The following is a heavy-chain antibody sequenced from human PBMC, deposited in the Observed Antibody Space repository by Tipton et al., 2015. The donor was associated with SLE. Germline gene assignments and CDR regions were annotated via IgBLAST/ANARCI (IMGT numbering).Heavy chain of an antibody. CDR2: IFRSGNA. V-gene: IGHV4-30-2*01. Sequence: RSLRLSCAVSGGSINSGDYSWSWIRRPPGKGLEWIGYIFRSGNAYYNPSLKSRVTISLDMSTNQFSLKLTSLTAADTAVYYCARRSPRGDYDYWFDPWGRGTLVTVSS. CDR3: ARRSPRGDYDYWFDP. J-gene: IGHJ5*02. D-gene: IGHD5-12*01. CDR1: GGSINSGDYS.